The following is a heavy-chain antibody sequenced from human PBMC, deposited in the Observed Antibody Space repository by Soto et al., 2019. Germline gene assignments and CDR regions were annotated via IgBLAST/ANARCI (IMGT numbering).Heavy chain of an antibody. D-gene: IGHD3-9*01. CDR3: ARELTDILTGYLNGMDV. J-gene: IGHJ6*02. V-gene: IGHV1-18*04. CDR1: GYTFTSYG. Sequence: QVQLVQSGAAVKKPGASVKVSCKASGYTFTSYGISWVRPAPGPGLEWMGWISAYNGNTNYAQKLQGRVTMTTDTSTSTAYMELRSLRSDDTAVYYCARELTDILTGYLNGMDVWGQGTTVTVSS. CDR2: ISAYNGNT.